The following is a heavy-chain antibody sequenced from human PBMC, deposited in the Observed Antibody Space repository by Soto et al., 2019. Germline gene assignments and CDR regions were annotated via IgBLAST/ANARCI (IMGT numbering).Heavy chain of an antibody. CDR1: GFSFSTSS. V-gene: IGHV3-21*01. Sequence: EVQLVESGGGLVEPGGSLRLSCAGSGFSFSTSSMNWVRQAPGRELEWISAISGTSDYRYYADSVKGRFTISRDNAKNSLFLQMNSLRVKDTAVYHCAREPSYYGSGSYYPFDYWGQGTLVTVSS. D-gene: IGHD3-10*01. CDR3: AREPSYYGSGSYYPFDY. J-gene: IGHJ4*02. CDR2: ISGTSDYR.